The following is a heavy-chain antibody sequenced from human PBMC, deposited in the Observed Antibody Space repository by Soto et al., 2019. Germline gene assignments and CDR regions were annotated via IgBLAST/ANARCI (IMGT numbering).Heavy chain of an antibody. CDR2: ISSSSSYI. D-gene: IGHD1-26*01. J-gene: IGHJ4*02. Sequence: VGSLILSCAASGFTFSSYSMNWVRQAPGKGLEWVSSISSSSSYIYYADSVKGRFTISRDNAKNSLYLQMNSLRAEDTAVYYCARDRLSSVGATREPFDYWGQGTLVTVSS. CDR1: GFTFSSYS. V-gene: IGHV3-21*01. CDR3: ARDRLSSVGATREPFDY.